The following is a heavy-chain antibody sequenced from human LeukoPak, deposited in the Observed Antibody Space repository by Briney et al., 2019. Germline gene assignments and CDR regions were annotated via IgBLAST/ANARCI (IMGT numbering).Heavy chain of an antibody. V-gene: IGHV4-30-4*08. Sequence: PSETLSLTCTVSGGSISSGDYYWSWIRQPPGKGLEWIGYSYYSGSTYYNPSLKSRVTISVDTSKNQFSLKLSSVTAADTAVYYCARAMRGVVTIDYWGQGTLVTVSS. D-gene: IGHD3-3*01. CDR3: ARAMRGVVTIDY. CDR1: GGSISSGDYY. J-gene: IGHJ4*02. CDR2: SYYSGST.